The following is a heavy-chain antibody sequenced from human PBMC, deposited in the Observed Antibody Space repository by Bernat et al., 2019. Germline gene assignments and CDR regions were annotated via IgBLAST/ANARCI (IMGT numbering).Heavy chain of an antibody. D-gene: IGHD1-26*01. Sequence: VQLVESGGGVVQPGGSLRLSCEASGFTFSSYGMHWVRQAPGKGLEWVGRIKSKTDGGTTDYAAPVKGRFTISRDDSKNTLYLQMNSLKTEDTAVYYCTTDLAVGATGDWGQGTLVTVSS. CDR1: GFTFSSYG. CDR2: IKSKTDGGTT. J-gene: IGHJ4*02. CDR3: TTDLAVGATGD. V-gene: IGHV3-15*07.